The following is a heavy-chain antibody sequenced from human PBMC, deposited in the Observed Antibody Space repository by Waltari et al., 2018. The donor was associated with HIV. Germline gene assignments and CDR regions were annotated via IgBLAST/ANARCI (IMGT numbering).Heavy chain of an antibody. CDR2: LPWNSDRK. V-gene: IGHV3-9*01. Sequence: EVQLVESGGDLVQPGRSLRLSCVASGFTLEDYAMHWVRQVPGRGLEGVSGLPWNSDRKDYADSVKGRFTIFRDNAKGSLYLQRNSLRPEDTAFCYCAREPNYYDASGPHWYFDLGGRGTLGTGSS. CDR1: GFTLEDYA. D-gene: IGHD3-22*01. CDR3: AREPNYYDASGPHWYFDL. J-gene: IGHJ2*01.